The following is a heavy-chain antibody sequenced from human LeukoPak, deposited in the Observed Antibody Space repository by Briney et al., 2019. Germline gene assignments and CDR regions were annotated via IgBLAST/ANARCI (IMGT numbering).Heavy chain of an antibody. D-gene: IGHD3-22*01. V-gene: IGHV3-48*01. J-gene: IGHJ4*02. CDR2: ISSSSSTI. CDR1: GFTFSSYS. CDR3: ARDLRGYYYDSS. Sequence: PGGSLRLSCAASGFTFSSYSMNWVRQAPGKGLEWVSYISSSSSTIYYADSVKGRFTISRDNSKNTLYLQMNSLRAEDTAVYYCARDLRGYYYDSSWGQGTLVTVSS.